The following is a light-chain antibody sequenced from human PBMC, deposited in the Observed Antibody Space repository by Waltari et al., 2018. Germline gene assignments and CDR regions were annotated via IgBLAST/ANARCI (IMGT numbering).Light chain of an antibody. J-gene: IGKJ5*01. CDR1: QGVSGY. V-gene: IGKV3-11*01. CDR3: QQRSDWPLAIT. CDR2: EVF. Sequence: IVLTQSPVPLSLSPGGRAPLSSGASQGVSGYLAWYRQNPGQAPRLLIYEVFKRATGSPERFSGSGSETDVTLNISSLEPEAFGVYFCQQRSDWPLAITFGQGTRLEIK.